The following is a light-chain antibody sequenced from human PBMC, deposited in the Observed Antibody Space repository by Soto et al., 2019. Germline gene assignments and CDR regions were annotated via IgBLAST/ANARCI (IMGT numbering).Light chain of an antibody. CDR3: LQHNSYPYT. CDR2: DTS. V-gene: IGKV1-17*03. Sequence: DVQMTQSPSAMSASVGDRVTITCRASQDISRFVAWFQQKPGKAPERLIYDTSTLQVGVPSRFSGGGSGTEFTLAIRGMPTEAFANYYCLQHNSYPYTFGQGTKVDIK. J-gene: IGKJ2*01. CDR1: QDISRF.